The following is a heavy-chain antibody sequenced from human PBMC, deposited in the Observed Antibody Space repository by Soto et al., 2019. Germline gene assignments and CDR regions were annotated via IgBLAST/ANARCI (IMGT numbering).Heavy chain of an antibody. J-gene: IGHJ6*02. V-gene: IGHV4-34*01. CDR1: GGSFSDYF. CDR2: INNSGTS. Sequence: QVQLRQWGAGLLKPSETLSLTCAVYGGSFSDYFWTWIRQPPGKGLEWIGEINNSGTSNYNHPLNIRVTFSLDTSKNPLSLSLGSVTATGTAVYSWARGNYNCSSDYTSGGMDVWGQGTTITVSS. D-gene: IGHD3-3*01. CDR3: ARGNYNCSSDYTSGGMDV.